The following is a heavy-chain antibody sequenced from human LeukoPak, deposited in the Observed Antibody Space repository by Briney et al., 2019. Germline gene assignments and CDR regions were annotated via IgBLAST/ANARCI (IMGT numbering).Heavy chain of an antibody. Sequence: GGSLRLSCAASGFTFSSYGMHGVRQAPGKGLEGVAFIRYDGSNKYYADSVKGRFTNSRHNSKNKLYLQMNSLRAEDTAVYYCAKDPKGEQQLVPIRSGDGLFDYWGQGTLVTVSS. V-gene: IGHV3-30*02. D-gene: IGHD6-13*01. CDR1: GFTFSSYG. CDR3: AKDPKGEQQLVPIRSGDGLFDY. J-gene: IGHJ4*02. CDR2: IRYDGSNK.